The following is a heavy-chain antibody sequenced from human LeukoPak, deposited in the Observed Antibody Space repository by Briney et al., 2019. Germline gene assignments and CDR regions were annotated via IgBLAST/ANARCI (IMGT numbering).Heavy chain of an antibody. CDR1: GSSISSSSYY. D-gene: IGHD4-11*01. Sequence: PSETLSLTCTVSGSSISSSSYYWGWIRQPPGKGLEWIGSIYYSGSTYYNPSLKSRVTISVDTSKNQFSLKLSSVTAADTAVYYCARLHTPGLHTDYWGQGTLVTVSS. CDR2: IYYSGST. CDR3: ARLHTPGLHTDY. V-gene: IGHV4-39*07. J-gene: IGHJ4*02.